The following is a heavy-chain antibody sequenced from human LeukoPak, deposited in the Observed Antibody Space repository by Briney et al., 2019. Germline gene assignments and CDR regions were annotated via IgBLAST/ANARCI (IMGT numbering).Heavy chain of an antibody. CDR1: GFTFVTYG. Sequence: GGSLRLSCAASGFTFVTYGMHWVRQAPGKGLECVAFIPYDGSNTYYADSVKGRFTISRDNSQNTLYLQMNSLRAEDTAVYYCASAISITMVRGVIHYYMDVWGKGTTVTISS. CDR3: ASAISITMVRGVIHYYMDV. D-gene: IGHD3-10*01. J-gene: IGHJ6*03. V-gene: IGHV3-30*02. CDR2: IPYDGSNT.